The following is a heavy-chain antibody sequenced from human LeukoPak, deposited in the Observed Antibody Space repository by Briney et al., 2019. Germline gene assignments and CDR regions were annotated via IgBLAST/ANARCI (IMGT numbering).Heavy chain of an antibody. CDR3: ARGRLTKVTTWYYHGMDV. J-gene: IGHJ6*02. V-gene: IGHV1-8*01. CDR2: MNPNSGNT. Sequence: AAVKVSCKASGYTFTSYDINWVRQATGQGPEWMGWMNPNSGNTDYGQKFHGRVTMTRDSSISTAYMELRRLTSEDTAVYYCARGRLTKVTTWYYHGMDVWGQGTKVTVSS. D-gene: IGHD4-17*01. CDR1: GYTFTSYD.